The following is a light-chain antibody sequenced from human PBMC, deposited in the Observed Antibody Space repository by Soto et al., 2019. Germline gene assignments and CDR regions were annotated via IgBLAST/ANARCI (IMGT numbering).Light chain of an antibody. Sequence: QSVLTQPASVSGSPGQSITISCTGTSSDVGGYNYVSWYQQHPGKAHKLMIYDVSNRPSGVSNRFSGSKSGNTASLTFSGLQADDVADYYFSSYTSLYVFGTGTKVTVL. CDR3: SSYTSLYV. CDR2: DVS. J-gene: IGLJ1*01. V-gene: IGLV2-14*01. CDR1: SSDVGGYNY.